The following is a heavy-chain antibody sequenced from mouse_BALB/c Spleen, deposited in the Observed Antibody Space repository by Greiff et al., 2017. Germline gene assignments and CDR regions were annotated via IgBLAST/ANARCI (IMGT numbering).Heavy chain of an antibody. J-gene: IGHJ3*01. Sequence: QVQLQQPGAELVKPGASVKLSCKASGYTFTSYWMHWVKQRPGQGLEWIGEINPSNGRTNYNEKFKSKATLTVDKSSSTAYMQLSSLTSEDSAVYYGARLGYYGSAWFADWGEGTLVTVSA. CDR3: ARLGYYGSAWFAD. CDR2: INPSNGRT. V-gene: IGHV1S81*02. D-gene: IGHD1-2*01. CDR1: GYTFTSYW.